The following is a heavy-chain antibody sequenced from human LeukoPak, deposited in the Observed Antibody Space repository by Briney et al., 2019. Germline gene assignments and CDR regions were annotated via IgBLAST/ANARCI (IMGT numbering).Heavy chain of an antibody. CDR2: ISGSGGST. D-gene: IGHD3-10*01. V-gene: IGHV3-23*01. J-gene: IGHJ5*02. CDR1: GFTFSSYA. CDR3: AKSRFGELFVNWFDP. Sequence: PGGSLRLSCAASGFTFSSYAMSWVRQAPGKGLEWVSAISGSGGSTYYADSVKGRFTISRDNAKNSLYLQMNSLRAEDTALYYCAKSRFGELFVNWFDPWGQGTLVTVSS.